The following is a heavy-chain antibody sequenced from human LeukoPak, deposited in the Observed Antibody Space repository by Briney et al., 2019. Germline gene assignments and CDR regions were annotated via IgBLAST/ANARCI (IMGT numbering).Heavy chain of an antibody. CDR2: VTSYNGDT. D-gene: IGHD3-9*01. J-gene: IGHJ5*02. Sequence: GASVKLSCKASGHTFTNYGISWGRQAPGQGLKWRGWVTSYNGDTNYAQKFQGRVTMTTDTSTSTAYMELRSLRSDDTAMYYCARDWHILSGRNCFDPWGQGTLVTVSS. CDR3: ARDWHILSGRNCFDP. CDR1: GHTFTNYG. V-gene: IGHV1-18*01.